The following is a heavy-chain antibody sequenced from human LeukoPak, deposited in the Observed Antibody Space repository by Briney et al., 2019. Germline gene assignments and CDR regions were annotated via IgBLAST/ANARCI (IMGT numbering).Heavy chain of an antibody. CDR1: GGSFSGYY. CDR2: INHSGST. CDR3: GRGGWFYNWQWVVRGFDY. Sequence: SETLSLTCAVYGGSFSGYYWSWIRQPPGKGLEWIGEINHSGSTNYNPSLKSRVTISVDPSKNQFSLKLSSVTAADTAVYYCGRGGWFYNWQWVVRGFDYWGQGT. D-gene: IGHD6-19*01. J-gene: IGHJ4*02. V-gene: IGHV4-34*01.